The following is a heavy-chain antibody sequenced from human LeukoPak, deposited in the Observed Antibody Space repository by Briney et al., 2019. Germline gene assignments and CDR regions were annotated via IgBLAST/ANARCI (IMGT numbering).Heavy chain of an antibody. J-gene: IGHJ4*02. V-gene: IGHV4-59*12. CDR3: ARTLHPPSLNWYFDY. Sequence: SETLSLTCTVSGGSISSYYWSWIRQPPGKGLEWIGYIYYSGSTNYNPSLKSRVTISVDTSKNQFSLKLSSVTAADTAIYYCARTLHPPSLNWYFDYWGQGILVTVSS. CDR2: IYYSGST. D-gene: IGHD1-1*01. CDR1: GGSISSYY.